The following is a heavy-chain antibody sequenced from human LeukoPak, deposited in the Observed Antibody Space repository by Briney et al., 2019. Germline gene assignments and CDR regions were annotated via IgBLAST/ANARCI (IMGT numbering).Heavy chain of an antibody. CDR3: SRGALGAFDI. J-gene: IGHJ3*02. CDR1: GFTFSSYA. V-gene: IGHV3-23*01. Sequence: PGGSLRLSCAASGFTFSSYAMGWVRQAPGKGLEWVSSISGSGDTTYYADSVKGRFTISRDNAKNTVYLQMNSLRAEDTAVYYCSRGALGAFDIWGQGTMVTVSS. CDR2: ISGSGDTT.